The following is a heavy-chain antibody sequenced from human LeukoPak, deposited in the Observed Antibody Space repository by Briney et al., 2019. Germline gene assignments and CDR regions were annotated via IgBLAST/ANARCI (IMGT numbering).Heavy chain of an antibody. CDR1: GFTFSSYW. J-gene: IGHJ4*02. CDR2: IKQDGSEK. D-gene: IGHD3-22*01. V-gene: IGHV3-7*01. CDR3: ARDLVGDYYDSSGEFDY. Sequence: PGGSLRLSCAASGFTFSSYWMSWVRQAPGKGLEWVANIKQDGSEKYYVDSVKGRFTTSRDNAKNSLYLQMSSLRAEDTAVYYCARDLVGDYYDSSGEFDYWGQGTLVTVSS.